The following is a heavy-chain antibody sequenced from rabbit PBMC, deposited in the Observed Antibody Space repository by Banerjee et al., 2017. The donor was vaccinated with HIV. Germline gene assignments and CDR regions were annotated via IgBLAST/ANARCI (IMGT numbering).Heavy chain of an antibody. Sequence: QEQLVESGGGLVQPEGSLTLTCTASAFSFSSTYNIYWVRQAPGKGLEWIGCMRGGSSVNTYYAKRKNCRNTIVNSTSTTLTLHMYFLTASDSVSEGCARDIADSNYQFDLWGPSTLVTVS. CDR3: ARDIADSNYQFDL. J-gene: IGHJ4*01. V-gene: IGHV1S45*01. CDR1: AFSFSSTYN. CDR2: MRGGSSVNT. D-gene: IGHD8-1*01.